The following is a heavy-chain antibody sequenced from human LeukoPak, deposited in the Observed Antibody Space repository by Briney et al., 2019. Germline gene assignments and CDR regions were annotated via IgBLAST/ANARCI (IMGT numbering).Heavy chain of an antibody. CDR1: SGSISSSSYY. V-gene: IGHV4-39*02. Sequence: SETLSLTCTISSGSISSSSYYWGRVRQPPWKGLEWIADIYYSGSTYYNPSLKSRVSISIDTSNNHFSLRLSSVTAADTALYYCARRRYYDSTGYLDWGQGTLFTVSS. J-gene: IGHJ1*01. CDR2: IYYSGST. CDR3: ARRRYYDSTGYLD. D-gene: IGHD3-22*01.